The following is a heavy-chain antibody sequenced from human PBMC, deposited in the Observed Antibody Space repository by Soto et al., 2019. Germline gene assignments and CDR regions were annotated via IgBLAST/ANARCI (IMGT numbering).Heavy chain of an antibody. J-gene: IGHJ4*02. CDR1: GYTLTELS. Sequence: QVQLVQSGAEVKKPGASVKVSCKVSGYTLTELSMHWVRQAPGKGLEWMGGFDPEDGETIYAQKFQGRVTMTEDTSTDTAYMELSSLRAEDTAVYYCATTLPIMARLRSAAHSIWGQGTLVTVSS. CDR2: FDPEDGET. CDR3: ATTLPIMARLRSAAHSI. V-gene: IGHV1-24*01. D-gene: IGHD6-13*01.